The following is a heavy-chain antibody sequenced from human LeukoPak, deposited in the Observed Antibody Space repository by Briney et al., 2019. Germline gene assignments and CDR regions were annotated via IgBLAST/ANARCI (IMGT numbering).Heavy chain of an antibody. CDR1: GFTFSSYG. D-gene: IGHD3-22*01. V-gene: IGHV3-30*03. CDR2: ISYDGSNK. J-gene: IGHJ4*02. CDR3: ARDGDSSGPDMDY. Sequence: GGSLRLSCAAPGFTFSSYGMHWVRQAPGKGLEWVAVISYDGSNKYYADSVKGRFTISRDNSKKTLYVQMNSLRAEDTAVYYCARDGDSSGPDMDYWGQGTLVTVSS.